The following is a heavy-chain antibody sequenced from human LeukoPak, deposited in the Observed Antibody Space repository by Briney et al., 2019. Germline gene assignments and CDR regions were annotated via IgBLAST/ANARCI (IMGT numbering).Heavy chain of an antibody. CDR1: EFTFSSYA. CDR2: IYSGST. CDR3: AGDRYSSGWFDY. D-gene: IGHD6-19*01. Sequence: GGSLRLSCAASEFTFSSYAMNWVRQAPGKGLEWVSIIYSGSTYYADSVKGRFTISRDNSKNTLYLQMNSLRAEDTAVYYCAGDRYSSGWFDYWGQGTLVTVSS. J-gene: IGHJ5*01. V-gene: IGHV3-23*03.